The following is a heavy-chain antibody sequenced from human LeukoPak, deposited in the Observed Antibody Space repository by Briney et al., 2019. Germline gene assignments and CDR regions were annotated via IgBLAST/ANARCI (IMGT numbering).Heavy chain of an antibody. D-gene: IGHD6-13*01. V-gene: IGHV3-53*01. Sequence: PGGSLRLSCAASGFTFSSNYMSWVRQAPGKGLEGVSVIYSGGSTYYADSVKGRFTISRDNSKNTLYLQMNSLRAEDTAVYYCARAYSSSWYVFDYWGQGTLVTVSS. CDR2: IYSGGST. CDR1: GFTFSSNY. J-gene: IGHJ4*02. CDR3: ARAYSSSWYVFDY.